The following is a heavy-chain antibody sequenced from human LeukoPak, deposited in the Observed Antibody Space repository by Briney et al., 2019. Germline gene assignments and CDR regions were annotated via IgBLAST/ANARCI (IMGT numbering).Heavy chain of an antibody. D-gene: IGHD3-10*01. CDR2: ISGSGGST. Sequence: GGSLRLSCAASGFTFSSYAMSWVRQAPGRGLEWVSAISGSGGSTYYADSVKGRFTISRDNSKNTLYLQMNSLRAEDTAVYYCAKLGQLMVRGTPLWGQGTLVTVSS. CDR3: AKLGQLMVRGTPL. CDR1: GFTFSSYA. V-gene: IGHV3-23*01. J-gene: IGHJ4*02.